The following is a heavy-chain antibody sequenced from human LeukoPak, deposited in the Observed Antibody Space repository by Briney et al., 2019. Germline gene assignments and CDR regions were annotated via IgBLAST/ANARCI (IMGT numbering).Heavy chain of an antibody. CDR1: GGSISSYY. V-gene: IGHV4-59*01. CDR2: IYYSGST. D-gene: IGHD3-10*01. CDR3: ARVFRAGFGAFDY. Sequence: SETLSLTCTVSGGSISSYYWSWIRQPPGKGLEWIGYIYYSGSTNYNPSLKSRVTISVDTSKNQFSLKLSSVTTADTAVYYCARVFRAGFGAFDYWGQGTLVTVSS. J-gene: IGHJ4*02.